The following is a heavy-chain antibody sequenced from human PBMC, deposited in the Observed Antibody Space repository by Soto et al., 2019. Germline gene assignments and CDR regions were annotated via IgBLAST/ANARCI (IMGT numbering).Heavy chain of an antibody. CDR1: GFTFSTYA. Sequence: EVQLLESGRGLVQSGESLRLSCVVSGFTFSTYAMSWVRQAPGKGLEWVSAIVGSGAGTYYADSVKGRFTISRDNSKNTLYLQMNSLRAEDTAVYYCARFAAMVTGNLDSAGWYFDLWGRGTLVTVSS. CDR3: ARFAAMVTGNLDSAGWYFDL. V-gene: IGHV3-23*01. D-gene: IGHD5-18*01. J-gene: IGHJ2*01. CDR2: IVGSGAGT.